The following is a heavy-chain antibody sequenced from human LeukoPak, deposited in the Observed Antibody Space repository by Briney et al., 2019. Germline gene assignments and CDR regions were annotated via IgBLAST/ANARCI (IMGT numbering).Heavy chain of an antibody. J-gene: IGHJ4*02. D-gene: IGHD6-6*01. CDR1: GYTFTSYG. V-gene: IGHV1-18*01. CDR2: ISAYNGNT. CDR3: ARADEGYSSSSEFDY. Sequence: ASVKGSCKGSGYTFTSYGISWVRQTPGQGLEWMGWISAYNGNTNYAQKLQGRVTMTTDTSTSTAYMELRSLRSDDTAVYYCARADEGYSSSSEFDYWGQGTLVTVSS.